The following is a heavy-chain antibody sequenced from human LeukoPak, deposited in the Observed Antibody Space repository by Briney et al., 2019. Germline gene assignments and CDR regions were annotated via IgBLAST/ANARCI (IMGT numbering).Heavy chain of an antibody. V-gene: IGHV3-33*01. CDR1: GFTFSSYG. Sequence: GGSLRLSCAASGFTFSSYGMHWVRQAPGKGLEWVAVIWYDGSNKYYADSVKGRFTISRDNSKNTLYLQMNSLRAEDTAVYYCARDPHPRYCSSTSCYRGRGYFDYWGQGTLVTASS. CDR2: IWYDGSNK. J-gene: IGHJ4*02. CDR3: ARDPHPRYCSSTSCYRGRGYFDY. D-gene: IGHD2-2*02.